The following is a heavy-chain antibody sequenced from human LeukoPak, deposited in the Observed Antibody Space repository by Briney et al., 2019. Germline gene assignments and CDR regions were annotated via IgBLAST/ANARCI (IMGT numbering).Heavy chain of an antibody. CDR2: MNPNSGNT. CDR3: ARGSSCRTSCYRDFDY. J-gene: IGHJ4*02. CDR1: GYTFTSYD. Sequence: ASVKVSCKASGYTFTSYDINWVRQATGQGLEWMGWMNPNSGNTGYAQKFQGRVTMTRNTSISTAYMELSSLRSEDTAVYYCARGSSCRTSCYRDFDYWGQGTLVTVPS. D-gene: IGHD2-2*02. V-gene: IGHV1-8*01.